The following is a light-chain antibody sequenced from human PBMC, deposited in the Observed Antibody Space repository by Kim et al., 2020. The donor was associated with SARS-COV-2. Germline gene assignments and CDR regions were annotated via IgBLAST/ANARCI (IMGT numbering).Light chain of an antibody. J-gene: IGKJ5*01. CDR3: HQYVNSPHT. V-gene: IGKV3-20*01. Sequence: EIVLTQSPGTLSLSPGERATLSCRASQSVSNNFLAWFQQKPGQTPRLLIYGASGRATGISDRFSGSGSGTDFTFTISRLEPEDFAVYYCHQYVNSPHTFGQETRLGIK. CDR2: GAS. CDR1: QSVSNNF.